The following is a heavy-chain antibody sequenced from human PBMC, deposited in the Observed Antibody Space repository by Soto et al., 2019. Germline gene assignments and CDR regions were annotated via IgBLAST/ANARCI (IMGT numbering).Heavy chain of an antibody. Sequence: HGESLKISCKGSGYSFTSYWIGWVRQMPGKGLEWMGIIYPGDSDTRYSPSFQGQVTISADKSISTAYLQWSSLKASDTAMYYCARLITIFGAANGAYYYGMDVWGQGTTVTVSS. CDR3: ARLITIFGAANGAYYYGMDV. CDR1: GYSFTSYW. V-gene: IGHV5-51*01. J-gene: IGHJ6*02. CDR2: IYPGDSDT. D-gene: IGHD3-3*01.